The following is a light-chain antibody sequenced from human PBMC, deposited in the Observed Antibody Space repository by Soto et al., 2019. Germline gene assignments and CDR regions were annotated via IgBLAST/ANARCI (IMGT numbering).Light chain of an antibody. CDR1: SSDVGGYNY. J-gene: IGLJ1*01. V-gene: IGLV2-8*01. CDR2: EVS. Sequence: QSALTQPPSASGSPGQSVTISCTGTSSDVGGYNYVSWYQQHPGKAPKLIISEVSKRPSGVPARFSGSKSGNRASLTVSGLQAEDEADYYCTSHAGSNNYVFGTGTKLTVL. CDR3: TSHAGSNNYV.